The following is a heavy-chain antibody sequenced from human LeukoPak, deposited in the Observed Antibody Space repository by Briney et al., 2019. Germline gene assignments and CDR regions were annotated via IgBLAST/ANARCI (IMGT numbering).Heavy chain of an antibody. CDR2: INPSGGST. CDR1: GYIFTSHY. CDR3: ARAYSSSSPFDY. V-gene: IGHV1-46*01. Sequence: ASVKVSCKASGYIFTSHYMHWERQAPGQGLEWMGMINPSGGSTSYAQKFQGRVTMTRDTSTSTVYLELSSLRSEDTAVYYCARAYSSSSPFDYWGQGTLVTVSS. D-gene: IGHD6-6*01. J-gene: IGHJ4*02.